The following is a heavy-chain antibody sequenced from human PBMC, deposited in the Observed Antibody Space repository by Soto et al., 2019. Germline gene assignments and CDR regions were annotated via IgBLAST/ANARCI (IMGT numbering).Heavy chain of an antibody. CDR2: VSFDGSNK. D-gene: IGHD1-1*01. Sequence: QMQLVESGGGVVQPGGSLRLSCAASGFTFNYYPMHWVRQAPGKGLEWVAVVSFDGSNKYYADSVKGRFTNSKDNSKNPLYPQMNSLRREDTAVYYCARLPGPLVAVLYIYPLDRRDAMSYVDFLGQGTTVTVPS. CDR3: ARLPGPLVAVLYIYPLDRRDAMSYVDF. J-gene: IGHJ6*02. V-gene: IGHV3-30-3*01. CDR1: GFTFNYYP.